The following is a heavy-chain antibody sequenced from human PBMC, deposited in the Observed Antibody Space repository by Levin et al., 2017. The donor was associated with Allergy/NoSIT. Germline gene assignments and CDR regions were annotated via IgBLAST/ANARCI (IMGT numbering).Heavy chain of an antibody. J-gene: IGHJ6*02. CDR1: GYSFTSYW. Sequence: GGSLRLSCKGSGYSFTSYWIGWVRQMPGKGLEWMGIIYPGDSDTRYSPSFQGQVTISADKSISTAYLQWSSLKASDTAMYYCARLLCSSTSCSYYYYGMDVWGQGTTVTVSS. CDR2: IYPGDSDT. CDR3: ARLLCSSTSCSYYYYGMDV. D-gene: IGHD2-2*01. V-gene: IGHV5-51*01.